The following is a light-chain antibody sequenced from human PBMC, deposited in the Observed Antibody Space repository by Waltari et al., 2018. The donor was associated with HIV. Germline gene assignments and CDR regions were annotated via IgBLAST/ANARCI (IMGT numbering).Light chain of an antibody. CDR3: QQYYSTPIT. J-gene: IGKJ5*01. CDR1: QSVLYSSNNKNY. CDR2: WAS. V-gene: IGKV4-1*01. Sequence: DIVMTQSPDSLAVSLGERATINCKSSQSVLYSSNNKNYLAWYQQKLGQPHKLLIYWASTRESGVPDRFSGSGSGTDFTLTISSLQAEDVAVYYCQQYYSTPITFGQGTRLEIK.